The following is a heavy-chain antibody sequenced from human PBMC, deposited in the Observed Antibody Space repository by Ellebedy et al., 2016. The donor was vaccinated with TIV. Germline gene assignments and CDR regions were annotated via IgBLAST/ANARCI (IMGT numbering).Heavy chain of an antibody. CDR1: GFSFRSYW. CDR2: IRQDGSEK. V-gene: IGHV3-7*01. CDR3: ATDGSYGDHLFPQHAFTT. J-gene: IGHJ3*02. Sequence: GGSLRLSCAASGFSFRSYWMSWVRQVPGKGLEWVANIRQDGSEKYYVDSVKGRFTISRDNAKNSLFQQMNSLRAEDTAVYYCATDGSYGDHLFPQHAFTTWGQGTMVSVSS. D-gene: IGHD4-17*01.